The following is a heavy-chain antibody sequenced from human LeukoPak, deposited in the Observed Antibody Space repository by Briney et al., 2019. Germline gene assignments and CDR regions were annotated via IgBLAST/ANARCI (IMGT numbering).Heavy chain of an antibody. V-gene: IGHV4-34*01. Sequence: PSETLSLTCAVYGGSFSGYYWSWIRQPPGKGLEWIGEINHSGSTNYNPSLKRRVTISVDTSKNQFSLKLSSVTAADTAVYYCARGDNWNDSGVYYFDYWGQGTLVTVSS. J-gene: IGHJ4*02. CDR2: INHSGST. CDR3: ARGDNWNDSGVYYFDY. CDR1: GGSFSGYY. D-gene: IGHD1-1*01.